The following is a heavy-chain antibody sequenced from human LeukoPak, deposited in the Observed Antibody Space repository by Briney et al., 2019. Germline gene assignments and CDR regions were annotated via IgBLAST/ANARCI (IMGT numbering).Heavy chain of an antibody. J-gene: IGHJ6*02. CDR3: ARDSARAHYYYYGMDV. CDR1: GGSISSGDYY. CDR2: IYYSGST. D-gene: IGHD1-26*01. V-gene: IGHV4-30-4*01. Sequence: SETLSLTCTVSGGSISSGDYYWSWIRQPPGKGLEWIGYIYYSGSTYYNPSLKSRVTISVDTSKNQFSLKLSSVTAADTAVYYCARDSARAHYYYYGMDVWGQGTTVTVSS.